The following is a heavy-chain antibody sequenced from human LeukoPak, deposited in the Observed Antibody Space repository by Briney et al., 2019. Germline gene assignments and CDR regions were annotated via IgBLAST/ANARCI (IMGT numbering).Heavy chain of an antibody. Sequence: GGSLRLSCAASGFTFSSYSMNWVRQAPGKGLEWVSSISSSSSYIYYADSVKGRFTISRDNAKNSLYLQMNSLRAEDTAVYYCARSDPMTTVTNAEYFQHWGQGTLVTVSS. V-gene: IGHV3-21*01. CDR1: GFTFSSYS. D-gene: IGHD4-17*01. CDR2: ISSSSSYI. CDR3: ARSDPMTTVTNAEYFQH. J-gene: IGHJ1*01.